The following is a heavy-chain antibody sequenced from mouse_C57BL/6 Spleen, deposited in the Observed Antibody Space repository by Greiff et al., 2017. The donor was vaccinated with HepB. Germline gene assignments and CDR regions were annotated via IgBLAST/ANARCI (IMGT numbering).Heavy chain of an antibody. D-gene: IGHD3-2*02. CDR2: IDPSDSYT. Sequence: QVQLQQPGAELVMPGASVKLSCKASGYTFTSYWMHWVKQRPGQGLEWIGEIDPSDSYTNSNQKFKGKSTLTVDTSSSTAYMQLSSLTSEDSAVYDCARRDSSGSYYDAMDYWGQGTSVTVSS. V-gene: IGHV1-69*01. J-gene: IGHJ4*01. CDR3: ARRDSSGSYYDAMDY. CDR1: GYTFTSYW.